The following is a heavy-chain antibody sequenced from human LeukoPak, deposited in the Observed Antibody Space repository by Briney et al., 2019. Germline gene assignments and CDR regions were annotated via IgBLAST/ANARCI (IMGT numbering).Heavy chain of an antibody. CDR1: GFTFSSYA. D-gene: IGHD3-10*01. Sequence: PGGSLRLSCAASGFTFSSYAMSWVRQAPGKGLEWVSAISGSGGSTYYADSVKGRFTISRGNSKNTLYLQMNSLRAEDTAVYYCAKDTDYYGSGSDYWGQGTLVTVSS. CDR2: ISGSGGST. V-gene: IGHV3-23*01. CDR3: AKDTDYYGSGSDY. J-gene: IGHJ4*02.